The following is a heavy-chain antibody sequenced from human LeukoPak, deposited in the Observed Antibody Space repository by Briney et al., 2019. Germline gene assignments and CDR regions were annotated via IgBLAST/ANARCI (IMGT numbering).Heavy chain of an antibody. Sequence: ASVKVSCKASGYTFGAYYMYWVRQAPGQGLEWMGWIRPNSGGTNYTQKFQGRVTMTRDTSISTAYMELSRLRSDDTAVYYCARVPRGYYDTLTGPQRAFDIWGQGTMVTVSS. CDR2: IRPNSGGT. CDR3: ARVPRGYYDTLTGPQRAFDI. J-gene: IGHJ3*02. V-gene: IGHV1-2*02. D-gene: IGHD3-9*01. CDR1: GYTFGAYY.